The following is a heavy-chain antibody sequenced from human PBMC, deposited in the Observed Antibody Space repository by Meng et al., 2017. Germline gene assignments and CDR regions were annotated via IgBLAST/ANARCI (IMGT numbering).Heavy chain of an antibody. Sequence: QVQLLESGPGLGKPSGTLAPTCDVSRGSIRSSAWWSWVRQSPGKGLEWIGEIYQTGSTNYNPSLKSRAIISVDPSNNQFSLELTSLTAADTAVYYCTTVYYYGSGRLYFEYWGQGTLVTASS. CDR3: TTVYYYGSGRLYFEY. J-gene: IGHJ4*02. D-gene: IGHD3-10*01. CDR1: RGSIRSSAW. CDR2: IYQTGST. V-gene: IGHV4-4*02.